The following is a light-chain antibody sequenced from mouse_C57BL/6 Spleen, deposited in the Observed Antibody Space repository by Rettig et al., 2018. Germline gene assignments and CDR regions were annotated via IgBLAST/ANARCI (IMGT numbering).Light chain of an antibody. Sequence: DIVITQDELSTPVTSGESASISCRSSKSLLYKDGKTYLNWFLQRPGQSPQLLIYLMSTRASGVSDRFSGSGSGTDFTLEISRVKAEDVGVYYCQQLVEYPFTFGSGTKLEIK. CDR1: KSLLYKDGKTY. CDR3: QQLVEYPFT. CDR2: LMS. V-gene: IGKV2-112*01. J-gene: IGKJ4*01.